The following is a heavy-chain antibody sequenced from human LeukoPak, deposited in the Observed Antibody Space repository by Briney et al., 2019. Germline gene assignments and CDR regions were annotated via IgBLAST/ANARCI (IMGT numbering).Heavy chain of an antibody. D-gene: IGHD2-2*02. CDR2: IYSSGDT. CDR3: ARTPGYCSGTSCYIGY. CDR1: GGSISSGDSS. J-gene: IGHJ4*02. Sequence: SQTLSLTCTVSGGSISSGDSSWSWIRQPPGKGLEWIGYIYSSGDTYYNPSLKSRVTISVDTSKNQLSLRLSSVTAADTAVYYCARTPGYCSGTSCYIGYWGQGTLVTVSS. V-gene: IGHV4-30-4*01.